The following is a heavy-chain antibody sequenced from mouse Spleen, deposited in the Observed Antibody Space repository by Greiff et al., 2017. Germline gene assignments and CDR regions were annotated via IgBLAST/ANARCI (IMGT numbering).Heavy chain of an antibody. CDR3: ARKEVRGYYYAMDY. Sequence: QVQLKESGPGLVQPSPCLSITCTVSGFSFTSYGIHWVRQSPGKGLEWLGVICRGGSTAYNAAFISRLSISKDNSKSQVFFKMNSLQADDTAIYYCARKEVRGYYYAMDYWGQGTSVTGSS. J-gene: IGHJ4*01. D-gene: IGHD2-14*01. V-gene: IGHV2-2*01. CDR1: GFSFTSYG. CDR2: ICRGGST.